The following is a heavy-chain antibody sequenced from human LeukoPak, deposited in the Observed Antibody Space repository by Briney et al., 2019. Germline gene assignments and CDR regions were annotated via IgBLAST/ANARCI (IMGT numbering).Heavy chain of an antibody. CDR1: GGSFSGYY. CDR2: INHSGST. J-gene: IGHJ4*02. D-gene: IGHD3-22*01. Sequence: SETLSLTCAVYGGSFSGYYWSWIRQPPGKGLEWIGEINHSGSTNYNPSLKSRVTISVDTSKNQFSLKLSSVTAADTAVYYWARHYYDSSGYYYGDYWGQGTLVTVSS. V-gene: IGHV4-34*01. CDR3: ARHYYDSSGYYYGDY.